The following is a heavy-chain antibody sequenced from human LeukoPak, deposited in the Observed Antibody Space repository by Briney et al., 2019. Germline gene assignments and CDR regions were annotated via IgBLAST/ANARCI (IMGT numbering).Heavy chain of an antibody. J-gene: IGHJ4*02. V-gene: IGHV3-21*01. D-gene: IGHD6-6*01. CDR2: LSRSSSYI. CDR3: ARVEYSSSSGYYFDY. CDR1: GFSFSTYS. Sequence: GGNTRLSCAASGFSFSTYSLHCVRQAPGNRHHQDSSLSRSSSYIYPTASPKGRFTIARANGKNSLYLQMNSLRGEDTAVYYCARVEYSSSSGYYFDYWGQGTLVTVSS.